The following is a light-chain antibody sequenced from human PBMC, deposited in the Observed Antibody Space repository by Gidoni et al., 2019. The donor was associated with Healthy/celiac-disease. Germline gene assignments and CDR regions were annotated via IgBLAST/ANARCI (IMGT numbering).Light chain of an antibody. CDR3: QQYYSYPWT. CDR2: AAS. Sequence: AIRMTQSPSSFSASTGDRVTITCRASQGSSSYLAWYQQKPGNAPKLLIYAASTLQSGVPSRFSGSGSGTDFTLTISCLQSEDFATYYCQQYYSYPWTFGQGTKVEIK. J-gene: IGKJ1*01. V-gene: IGKV1-8*01. CDR1: QGSSSY.